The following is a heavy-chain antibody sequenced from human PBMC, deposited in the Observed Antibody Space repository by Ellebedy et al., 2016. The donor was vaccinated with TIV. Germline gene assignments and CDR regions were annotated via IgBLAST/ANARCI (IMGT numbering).Heavy chain of an antibody. CDR1: GGTFSSYA. D-gene: IGHD3-10*01. Sequence: SVKVSCXASGGTFSSYAISWVRQAPGQGLEWMGGIIPIFGTANYAQKFQGRVTITADESTSTAYMELSSLRSEDTAVYYCARSERFGELLCDYWGQGTLVTVSS. CDR3: ARSERFGELLCDY. V-gene: IGHV1-69*13. CDR2: IIPIFGTA. J-gene: IGHJ4*02.